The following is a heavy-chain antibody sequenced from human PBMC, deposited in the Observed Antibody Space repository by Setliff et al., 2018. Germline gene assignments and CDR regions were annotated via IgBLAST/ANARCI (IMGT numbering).Heavy chain of an antibody. CDR1: GGSISSGSYY. Sequence: SETLSLTCTVSGGSISSGSYYWSWIRQPAGKGLEWIGRIYTSGSTNYNPSLKSRITISVDTSKNQFSLKLSSVTAADTAVYYCARARYSNFLNWFDPWGQGTLVTVSS. V-gene: IGHV4-61*02. D-gene: IGHD4-4*01. CDR2: IYTSGST. CDR3: ARARYSNFLNWFDP. J-gene: IGHJ5*02.